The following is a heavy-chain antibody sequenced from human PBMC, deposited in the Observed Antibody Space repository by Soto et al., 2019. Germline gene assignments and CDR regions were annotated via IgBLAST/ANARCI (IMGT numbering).Heavy chain of an antibody. J-gene: IGHJ6*02. D-gene: IGHD2-15*01. Sequence: PGGSLRLSCAASGVTFSSYGMRWVRQAPGKGLEWVAVISYDGSNKYYADSVKGRFPISRDNSKNTLYLQMNRLRAEDTAVYYCAKDVGMVLAASVICPPCAMDVCGQ. V-gene: IGHV3-30*18. CDR3: AKDVGMVLAASVICPPCAMDV. CDR1: GVTFSSYG. CDR2: ISYDGSNK.